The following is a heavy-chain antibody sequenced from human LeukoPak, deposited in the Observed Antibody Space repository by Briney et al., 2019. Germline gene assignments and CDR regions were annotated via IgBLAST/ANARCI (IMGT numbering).Heavy chain of an antibody. D-gene: IGHD5-18*01. CDR1: GGPISSYY. J-gene: IGHJ4*02. V-gene: IGHV4-59*08. Sequence: SETLSLTCTVSGGPISSYYWSWIRQPPGKGLEWIGYIYYSGSTNYNPSLKSRVTISVDTSKNQFSLKLSSVTAADTAVYYCARQGYSYGYSDYWGQGTLVTVSS. CDR3: ARQGYSYGYSDY. CDR2: IYYSGST.